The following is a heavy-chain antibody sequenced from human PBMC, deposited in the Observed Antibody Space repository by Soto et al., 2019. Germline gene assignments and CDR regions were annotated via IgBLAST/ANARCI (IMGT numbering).Heavy chain of an antibody. CDR2: IIPIFGTA. CDR1: GGTFSSYA. Sequence: SVKVSCKASGGTFSSYAISWVRQAPGQGLEWMGGIIPIFGTANYAQKFQGRVTITADESTSTAYMELSSLRSEDTAVYYCARRTRRDGYKSFDFDYWGQGTLVTVSS. V-gene: IGHV1-69*13. CDR3: ARRTRRDGYKSFDFDY. J-gene: IGHJ4*02. D-gene: IGHD5-12*01.